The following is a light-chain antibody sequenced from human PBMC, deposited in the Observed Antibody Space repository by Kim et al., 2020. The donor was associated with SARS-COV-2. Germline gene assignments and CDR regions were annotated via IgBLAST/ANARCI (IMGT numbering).Light chain of an antibody. CDR2: SNS. CDR3: QSYDSSLSGWV. CDR1: SSNIGADYD. V-gene: IGLV1-40*01. Sequence: QRVTIPCTGSSSNIGADYDVHWYQYLPGTVPKLLIYSNSNRPSGVPDRFSGSKSGTAASLAITGLQAEDEADYYCQSYDSSLSGWVFGGGTKLTVL. J-gene: IGLJ3*02.